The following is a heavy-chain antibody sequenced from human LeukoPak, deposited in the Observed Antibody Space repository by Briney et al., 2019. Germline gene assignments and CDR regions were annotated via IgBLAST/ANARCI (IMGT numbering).Heavy chain of an antibody. J-gene: IGHJ4*02. D-gene: IGHD3-22*01. V-gene: IGHV3-33*01. Sequence: GGSLRLSCAASGFTFSSYGMRWVRQAPGKGLEWVAVIWYDGSNKYYADSVKGRFTISRDNSKNTLYLQMNSLRAEDTAVYYCAREDYYDSSGYYLDYWGQGTLVTVSS. CDR1: GFTFSSYG. CDR3: AREDYYDSSGYYLDY. CDR2: IWYDGSNK.